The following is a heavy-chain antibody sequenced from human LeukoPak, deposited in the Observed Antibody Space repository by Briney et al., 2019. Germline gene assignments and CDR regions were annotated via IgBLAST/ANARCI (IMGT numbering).Heavy chain of an antibody. Sequence: PSETLSLTCTVSGGSISSSSYYWGWIRQPPGKGLEWIGSIYYSGSTYYNPSLKSRVTISVDTSKNQFSLKLSSVTAADTAVYYCARDPSSGWCLKGWFDPWGQGTLVTVSS. CDR3: ARDPSSGWCLKGWFDP. J-gene: IGHJ5*02. CDR1: GGSISSSSYY. V-gene: IGHV4-39*07. CDR2: IYYSGST. D-gene: IGHD6-19*01.